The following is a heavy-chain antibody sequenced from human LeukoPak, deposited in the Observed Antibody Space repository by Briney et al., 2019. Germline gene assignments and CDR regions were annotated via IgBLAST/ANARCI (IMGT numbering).Heavy chain of an antibody. J-gene: IGHJ6*02. Sequence: GGSLRLSCAASGFTFSSYAMHWVRQAPGKRLEWVAVISYDGSNKYYADSVKGRFTISRDNSKNTLYLQMNSLRAEDTAVYYCSSTIAAEDYYYYGMDVWGQGTTVTVSS. CDR1: GFTFSSYA. CDR3: SSTIAAEDYYYYGMDV. D-gene: IGHD5-24*01. V-gene: IGHV3-30-3*01. CDR2: ISYDGSNK.